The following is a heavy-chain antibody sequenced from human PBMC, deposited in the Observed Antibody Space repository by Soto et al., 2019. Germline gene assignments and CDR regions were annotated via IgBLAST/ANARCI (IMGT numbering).Heavy chain of an antibody. CDR3: ALTADYYDSSGYLNWFDP. CDR2: IYYSGST. J-gene: IGHJ5*02. Sequence: SETLSLTCTVSGGSISSGGYYWSWIRQHPGKGLEWIGYIYYSGSTYYNPSLKSRVTISVDTSKNQFSLKLSSVTAADTAVYYCALTADYYDSSGYLNWFDPWGQGTLVTVSS. CDR1: GGSISSGGYY. D-gene: IGHD3-22*01. V-gene: IGHV4-31*03.